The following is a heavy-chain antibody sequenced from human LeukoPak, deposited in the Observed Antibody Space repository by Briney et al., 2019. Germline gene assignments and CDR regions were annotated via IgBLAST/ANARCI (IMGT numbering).Heavy chain of an antibody. J-gene: IGHJ5*02. D-gene: IGHD1-26*01. Sequence: TGGSLRLSCAASGFTVSSNYMSWVRQAPGKGLEWVSYISSSGSTIYYADSVKGRFTISRDNAKNSLYLQMNSLRAEDTAVYYCARAPKFRLVGVPKGPFDPWGQGSLVTVSS. CDR3: ARAPKFRLVGVPKGPFDP. CDR2: ISSSGSTI. V-gene: IGHV3-11*01. CDR1: GFTVSSNY.